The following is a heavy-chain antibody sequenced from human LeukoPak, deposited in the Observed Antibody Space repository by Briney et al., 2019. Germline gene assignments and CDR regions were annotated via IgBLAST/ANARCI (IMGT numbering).Heavy chain of an antibody. CDR1: GASINTYY. CDR2: IYSRGST. V-gene: IGHV4-59*01. J-gene: IGHJ4*02. CDR3: ARVREGNHLHQFYLDS. Sequence: SGTLSLTCNVSGASINTYYWTWIRQPPGKGLEYVGYIYSRGSTNYNPSLKSRGTLSVDTSKNQFSLRLRSPAAADTAVYYCARVREGNHLHQFYLDSWGQGTLVTVSS. D-gene: IGHD1-14*01.